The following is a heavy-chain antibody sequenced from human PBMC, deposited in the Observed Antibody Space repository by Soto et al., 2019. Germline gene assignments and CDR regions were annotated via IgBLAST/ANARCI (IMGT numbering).Heavy chain of an antibody. J-gene: IGHJ6*02. CDR3: ARGEAIVVVPAAIYYYYGMDV. CDR2: IIPIFGTA. V-gene: IGHV1-69*13. CDR1: GGTFSSYA. D-gene: IGHD2-2*01. Sequence: SVKVSCKASGGTFSSYAISWVRQAPGQGLEWMGGIIPIFGTANYAQKFQGRVTITADESTSTAYMELSSLRSEDTAVYYCARGEAIVVVPAAIYYYYGMDVWG.